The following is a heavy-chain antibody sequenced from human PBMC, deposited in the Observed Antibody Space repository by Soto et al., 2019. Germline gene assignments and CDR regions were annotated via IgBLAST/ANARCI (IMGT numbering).Heavy chain of an antibody. Sequence: QVQLQESGPGLVKPSQTLSLTCTVSGGSISSGDYYWSWIRQPPGKGLEWIGYIYYSGSTYYNPSLKSRVTISVDTSTNQFSLKLSSVTAADTAVYYCARANSYGPTASDYWGQGTLVTVSS. CDR1: GGSISSGDYY. V-gene: IGHV4-30-4*01. J-gene: IGHJ4*02. CDR2: IYYSGST. D-gene: IGHD5-18*01. CDR3: ARANSYGPTASDY.